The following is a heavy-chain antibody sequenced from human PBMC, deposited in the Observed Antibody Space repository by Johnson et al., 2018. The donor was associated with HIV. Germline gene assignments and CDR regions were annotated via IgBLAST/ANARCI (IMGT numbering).Heavy chain of an antibody. Sequence: QVQLVESGGGVVQPGRSLRLSCAASGFTFSSYAMDWVRQAPGKGLEWVAVISYEGSNKYYADSVKGRFTISRDNSKNTLYLQMNSLRAEDTAVYYCARDRIWGYAFDIWGQGTMVTVSA. V-gene: IGHV3-30-3*01. J-gene: IGHJ3*02. CDR2: ISYEGSNK. CDR1: GFTFSSYA. D-gene: IGHD3-16*01. CDR3: ARDRIWGYAFDI.